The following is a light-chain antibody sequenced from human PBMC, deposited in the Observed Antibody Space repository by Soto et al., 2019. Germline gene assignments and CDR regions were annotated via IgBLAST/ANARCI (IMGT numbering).Light chain of an antibody. J-gene: IGLJ1*01. CDR3: AAWDDSLNGYV. V-gene: IGLV1-44*01. CDR1: SSNIGSST. Sequence: KRVTISCSGSSSNIGSSTVNWYQQLPGTAPKLLIYSNNQRPSGVPDRFSGSKSGTSASLAISGLQSEDEADYYCAAWDDSLNGYVFGTGTKVTVL. CDR2: SNN.